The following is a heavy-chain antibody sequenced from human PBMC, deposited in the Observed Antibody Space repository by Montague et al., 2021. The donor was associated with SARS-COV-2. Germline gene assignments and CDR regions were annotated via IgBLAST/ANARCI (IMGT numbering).Heavy chain of an antibody. D-gene: IGHD6-19*01. V-gene: IGHV4-38-2*02. J-gene: IGHJ3*02. CDR1: GYSISTGYY. CDR3: AKVAGSHDTFDI. CDR2: IYHSGST. Sequence: SETLSLTCTVSGYSISTGYYWGWIRQPPGKGLEWIGTIYHSGSTYFNPSLKSRVTISADTSKNQFSLSLSSVTAADTAVYYCAKVAGSHDTFDIWGRGTMVTVSS.